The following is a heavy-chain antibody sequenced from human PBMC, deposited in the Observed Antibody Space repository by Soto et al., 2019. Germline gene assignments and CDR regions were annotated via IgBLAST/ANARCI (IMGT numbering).Heavy chain of an antibody. J-gene: IGHJ4*02. CDR1: GFTFSSYA. Sequence: GGSLRLSCAASGFTFSSYAMSWVRQAPGKGLEWVSAISGSGGSTYYADSVRGRFTISRDNSKNTLYLQMNSLRAEDTAVYYCAKDTYGSGSYYNVPGDYWGQGTLVTVSS. V-gene: IGHV3-23*01. CDR2: ISGSGGST. D-gene: IGHD3-10*01. CDR3: AKDTYGSGSYYNVPGDY.